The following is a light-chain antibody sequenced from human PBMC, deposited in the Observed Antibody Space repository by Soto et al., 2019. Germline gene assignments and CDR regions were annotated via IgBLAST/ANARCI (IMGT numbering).Light chain of an antibody. J-gene: IGKJ1*01. CDR3: QQSYSTTWT. Sequence: DIQRTQSPSSLSESAGDRVTITCRASQGISTYLNWYQQKPGKAPKLLIYAASSLQSGVPSRFSGSGSETDFTLTISSLQPEDFATYSCQQSYSTTWTFGQGTKVDIK. CDR2: AAS. V-gene: IGKV1-39*01. CDR1: QGISTY.